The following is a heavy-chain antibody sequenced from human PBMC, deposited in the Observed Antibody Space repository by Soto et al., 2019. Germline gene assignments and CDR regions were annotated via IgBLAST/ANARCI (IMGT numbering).Heavy chain of an antibody. Sequence: SQTLSLTCAISGDSVSSNSAAWNWIRQSPSRGLEWLGRTYYRSKWYNDYAVSVKSRITINPDTSKNQFSLQLNSVTPEDTAVYYCARDLTSVGRGRIAAAGTPPYYYYGMDVWGQGTTVTVSS. CDR2: TYYRSKWYN. CDR1: GDSVSSNSAA. CDR3: ARDLTSVGRGRIAAAGTPPYYYYGMDV. J-gene: IGHJ6*02. V-gene: IGHV6-1*01. D-gene: IGHD6-13*01.